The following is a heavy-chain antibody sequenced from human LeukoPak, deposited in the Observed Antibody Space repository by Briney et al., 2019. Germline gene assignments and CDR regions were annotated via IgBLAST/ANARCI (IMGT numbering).Heavy chain of an antibody. Sequence: PPETLSHTCAVYGGSFSGYYWSWIRHPPGKGLEWIGEINHRGSTNYNPSLKSRVTISVDTSKNQFSLKLSSVTAADTAVYYCARARAAWFDPWGQGTLVTVSS. V-gene: IGHV4-34*01. J-gene: IGHJ5*02. CDR3: ARARAAWFDP. CDR2: INHRGST. CDR1: GGSFSGYY.